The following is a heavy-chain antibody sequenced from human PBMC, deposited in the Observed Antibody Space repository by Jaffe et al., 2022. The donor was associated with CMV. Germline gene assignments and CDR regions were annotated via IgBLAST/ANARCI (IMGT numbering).Heavy chain of an antibody. J-gene: IGHJ3*02. CDR2: INHSGST. V-gene: IGHV4-34*01. CDR1: GGSFSGYY. CDR3: ARPQDSIEVWTDAFDI. D-gene: IGHD2-21*01. Sequence: QVQLQQWGAGLLKPSETLSLTCAVYGGSFSGYYWSWIRQPPGKGLEWIGEINHSGSTNYNPSLKSRVTISVDTSKNQFSLKLSSVTAADTAVYYCARPQDSIEVWTDAFDIWGQGTMVTVSS.